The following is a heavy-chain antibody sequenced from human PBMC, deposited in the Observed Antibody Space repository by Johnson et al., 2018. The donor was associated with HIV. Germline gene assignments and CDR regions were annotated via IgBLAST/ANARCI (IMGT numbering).Heavy chain of an antibody. CDR1: GFTVSSNY. D-gene: IGHD6-19*01. CDR3: ARDSVSSGWYVASDI. Sequence: VQLVESGGGVVQPGRSLRLSCAASGFTVSSNYMSWVRQAPGKGLEWVGRIKSKTDGGTTDYASPVKGRFTISRDNAKHSLYLQMNSLRAEDTAVYCCARDSVSSGWYVASDIWGQGTMVTVSS. V-gene: IGHV3-15*01. CDR2: IKSKTDGGTT. J-gene: IGHJ3*02.